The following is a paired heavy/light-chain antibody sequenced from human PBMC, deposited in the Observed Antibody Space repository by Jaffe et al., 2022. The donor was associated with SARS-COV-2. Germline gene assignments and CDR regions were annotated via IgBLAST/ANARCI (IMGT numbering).Heavy chain of an antibody. D-gene: IGHD1-1*01. CDR1: GDSISSNSYY. Sequence: QVQLQESGPGLVKPSETLSLTCNVSGDSISSNSYYWGWVRQPPGKGLEWIGSIYYSGSTYYNPSLKSRVIILLDTSKNQFSLKLNSVTAADTAVYYCARHAGRQMDRWFDPWGQGTLVTVSS. CDR2: IYYSGST. CDR3: ARHAGRQMDRWFDP. J-gene: IGHJ5*02. V-gene: IGHV4-39*01.
Light chain of an antibody. Sequence: DIVMTQSPDSLAVSLGERATINCKSSQSVLYSSNNKNYLAWYQQKPGQPPKLLIYWASTRESGVPDRFSGSGSGTDFILTISSLQAEDVAVYFCQQYYTNPITFGPGTKVDV. J-gene: IGKJ3*01. V-gene: IGKV4-1*01. CDR3: QQYYTNPIT. CDR2: WAS. CDR1: QSVLYSSNNKNY.